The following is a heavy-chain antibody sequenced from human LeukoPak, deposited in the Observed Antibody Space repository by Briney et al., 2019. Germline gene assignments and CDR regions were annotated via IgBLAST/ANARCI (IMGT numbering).Heavy chain of an antibody. V-gene: IGHV3-30-3*01. D-gene: IGHD6-13*01. J-gene: IGHJ4*02. Sequence: GRSLRLSCAASGFTFSSYAMNWVRQAPGKGLEWAAVISYDESNKYYADSVKGRFTISRDNSKNTLFVQMNSLRAEDTAMYYCATELRIATAGFDYFEHWGQGTLVTVSS. CDR2: ISYDESNK. CDR3: ATELRIATAGFDYFEH. CDR1: GFTFSSYA.